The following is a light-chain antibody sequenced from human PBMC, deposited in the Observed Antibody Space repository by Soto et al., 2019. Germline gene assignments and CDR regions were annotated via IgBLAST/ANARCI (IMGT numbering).Light chain of an antibody. CDR3: QQYNSSALEFT. J-gene: IGKJ3*01. Sequence: EIVLTQSPGTLSVTPGERVTLSCRACQRICSSNLSWYQQRPGQAPRLLIFGASHRATAIPHRFSGSGSGPGFPLTISRLEQQDLAVYYCQQYNSSALEFTLRPGTKVDSK. CDR2: GAS. V-gene: IGKV3-20*01. CDR1: QRICSSN.